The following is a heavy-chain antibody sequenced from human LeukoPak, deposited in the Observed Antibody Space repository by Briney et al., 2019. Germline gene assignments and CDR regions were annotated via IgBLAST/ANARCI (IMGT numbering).Heavy chain of an antibody. CDR1: GFTFSSYS. CDR3: ARDWGTFYYGSGSSFDY. D-gene: IGHD3-10*01. J-gene: IGHJ4*02. V-gene: IGHV3-21*01. Sequence: PGGSLRLSCAASGFTFSSYSMNWVRQAPGKGLEWVSSISSTRSYIYYAESVKGRFTISRDNTKNSLLLQMNSLRAEDTAVYYCARDWGTFYYGSGSSFDYWGQGTLVTVSS. CDR2: ISSTRSYI.